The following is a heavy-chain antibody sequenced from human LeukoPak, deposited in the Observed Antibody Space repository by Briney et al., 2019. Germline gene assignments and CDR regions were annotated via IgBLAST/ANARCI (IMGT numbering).Heavy chain of an antibody. CDR1: GGSISSDY. J-gene: IGHJ6*02. D-gene: IGHD3-22*01. CDR3: ARLFPDYYDSSGYGNYYGMDV. V-gene: IGHV4-59*08. CDR2: IYYSGST. Sequence: SETLSLTCTVSGGSISSDYWNWIRQPPGKGLEWIGYIYYSGSTNYNLSLKSRVTISVDTSKNQFSLKLSSVTAADTAVYYCARLFPDYYDSSGYGNYYGMDVWGQGTTVTVSS.